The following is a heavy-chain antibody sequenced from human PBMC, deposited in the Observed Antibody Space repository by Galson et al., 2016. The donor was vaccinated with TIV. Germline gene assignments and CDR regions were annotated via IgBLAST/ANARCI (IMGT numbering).Heavy chain of an antibody. D-gene: IGHD3-10*01. CDR2: IYYNNEK. CDR1: EFSLSSSGAG. J-gene: IGHJ4*02. V-gene: IGHV2-5*01. CDR3: ARYFYGSGSSSHFDY. Sequence: PALVKPTQTLTLTCTFSEFSLSSSGAGVGWIRQPPGKALEWLALIYYNNEKRYSPSLNNRLTITRDTSKNQAVLTMTNMGAVDTGTYYCARYFYGSGSSSHFDYWGQGTLVTVSS.